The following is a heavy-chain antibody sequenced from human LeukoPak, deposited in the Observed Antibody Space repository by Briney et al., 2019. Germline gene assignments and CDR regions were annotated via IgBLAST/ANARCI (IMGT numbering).Heavy chain of an antibody. D-gene: IGHD6-13*01. CDR3: AKPGGQQLVLGAEYFQH. CDR1: GFTFSSYA. J-gene: IGHJ1*01. Sequence: TGGSLRLSCAASGFTFSSYAMSWVRQAPGKGLEWVSAISGSGGSTYYADSVKGRLTISRDNSKNTLYLQMNSLRAEDTAVYYCAKPGGQQLVLGAEYFQHWGQGTLVTVSS. CDR2: ISGSGGST. V-gene: IGHV3-23*01.